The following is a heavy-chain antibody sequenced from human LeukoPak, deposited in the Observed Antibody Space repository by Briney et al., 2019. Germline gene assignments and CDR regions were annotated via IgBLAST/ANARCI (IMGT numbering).Heavy chain of an antibody. J-gene: IGHJ4*02. CDR2: INYSGST. CDR1: GGSISSYY. CDR3: ARSLNWQQVPYFDY. Sequence: PSETLSLTCTVSGGSISSYYWSWIRQPPGKGLEWIGYINYSGSTNYNPSLKSRVTISVDTSKNQFSLTLRSVTAADTAMYYCARSLNWQQVPYFDYWGQGSLVTVSS. D-gene: IGHD6-13*01. V-gene: IGHV4-59*01.